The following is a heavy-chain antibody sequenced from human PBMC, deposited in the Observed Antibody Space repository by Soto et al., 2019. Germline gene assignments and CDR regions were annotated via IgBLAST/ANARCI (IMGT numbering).Heavy chain of an antibody. V-gene: IGHV4-34*01. D-gene: IGHD3-9*01. CDR1: GGSFSGYY. Sequence: SETLSLTCAVYGGSFSGYYWSWIRHPPGKGLEWNGEINHSGSTNYNPSLKSRVTISVDTSKNQFSLKLSSVTAADTAVYYCARGSGSRYYDILTGYYRYYYFYMDVWGKGTTVT. J-gene: IGHJ6*03. CDR2: INHSGST. CDR3: ARGSGSRYYDILTGYYRYYYFYMDV.